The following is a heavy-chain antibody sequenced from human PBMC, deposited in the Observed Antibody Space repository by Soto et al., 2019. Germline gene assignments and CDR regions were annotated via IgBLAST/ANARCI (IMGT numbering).Heavy chain of an antibody. Sequence: SETLSLTCTVSGGSISSGDYYWSWIRQPPGKGLEWIGYIYYSGSTYYNPSLKSRVTISVDTSKNQFSLKLSSVTAADTAVYYCARVFGSGSYYNDYWGQGTLVTVSS. CDR3: ARVFGSGSYYNDY. CDR1: GGSISSGDYY. J-gene: IGHJ4*02. V-gene: IGHV4-30-4*01. CDR2: IYYSGST. D-gene: IGHD3-10*01.